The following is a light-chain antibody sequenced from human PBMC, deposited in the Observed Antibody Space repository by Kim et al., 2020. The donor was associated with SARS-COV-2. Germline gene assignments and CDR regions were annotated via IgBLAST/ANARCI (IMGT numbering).Light chain of an antibody. CDR2: GKN. Sequence: VALGQTVRITCQADTLRSYYATWYQKNPGQAPIVVIYGKNNRPSGIPDRFSGSSSGNTDSLTITGTQAGDEADYYCNSRDSNDNVVFGGGTQLTVL. CDR1: TLRSYY. CDR3: NSRDSNDNVV. V-gene: IGLV3-19*01. J-gene: IGLJ2*01.